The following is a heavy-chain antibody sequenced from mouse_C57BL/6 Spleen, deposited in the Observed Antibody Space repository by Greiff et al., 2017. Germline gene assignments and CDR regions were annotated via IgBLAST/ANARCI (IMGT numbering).Heavy chain of an antibody. J-gene: IGHJ1*03. CDR3: ARVGSTMIWDWYFEV. CDR2: INPSNGGT. Sequence: QVQLQQPGTELVKPGASVKLSCKASGYTFTSYWMHWVKQRPGQGLEWIGNINPSNGGTNYNEKFKSKATLTVDKSSSTAYMQLSSLTSEDSAVYYGARVGSTMIWDWYFEVWGTGTTVTVSS. V-gene: IGHV1-53*01. CDR1: GYTFTSYW. D-gene: IGHD2-4*01.